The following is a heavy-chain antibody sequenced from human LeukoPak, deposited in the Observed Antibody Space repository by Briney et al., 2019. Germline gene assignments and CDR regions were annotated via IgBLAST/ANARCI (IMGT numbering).Heavy chain of an antibody. CDR2: INHSGST. D-gene: IGHD2-15*01. J-gene: IGHJ5*02. V-gene: IGHV4-34*01. CDR3: ARGRRVVVVAAGKWFDP. Sequence: SETLSLTCAVYGGSFSGYYWSWIRQPLGKGLEWIGEINHSGSTNYNPSLKSRVTISVDTSKNQFSLKLSSVTAADTAVYYCARGRRVVVVAAGKWFDPWGQGTLVTVSS. CDR1: GGSFSGYY.